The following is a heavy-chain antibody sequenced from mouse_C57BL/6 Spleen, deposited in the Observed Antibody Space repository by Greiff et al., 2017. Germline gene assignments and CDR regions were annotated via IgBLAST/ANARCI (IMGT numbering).Heavy chain of an antibody. CDR3: AREVTTLYYYAIDV. Sequence: VQLPQPGAELVKPGASVKLSCTASGYAFTSYWMHWVKQRPGQGLEWIGMIHPDSGSTNYNEKFKSKATLTVDKSSSTAYMQLSSLTSEDSAVYYCAREVTTLYYYAIDVWGKGTSVTVSS. D-gene: IGHD2-3*01. J-gene: IGHJ4*01. CDR1: GYAFTSYW. V-gene: IGHV1-64*01. CDR2: IHPDSGST.